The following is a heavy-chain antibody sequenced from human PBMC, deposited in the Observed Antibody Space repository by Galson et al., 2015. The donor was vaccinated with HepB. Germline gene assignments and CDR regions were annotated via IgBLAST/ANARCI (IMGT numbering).Heavy chain of an antibody. V-gene: IGHV3-33*01. J-gene: IGHJ4*02. CDR2: LWYDGSNR. Sequence: SLRLSCAASGFTFSNYGMHWVRQAPGKGLEWVAVLWYDGSNRYYVDSVKGRFTISRDNSKNTLYLQMTSLRAEDTAVYYCARGTSVYCTRATCYRESSFDYWGQGTLVTVSS. D-gene: IGHD2-2*01. CDR1: GFTFSNYG. CDR3: ARGTSVYCTRATCYRESSFDY.